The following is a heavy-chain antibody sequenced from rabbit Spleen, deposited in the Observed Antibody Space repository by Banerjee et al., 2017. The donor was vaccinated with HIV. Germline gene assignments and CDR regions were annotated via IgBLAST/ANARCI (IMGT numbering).Heavy chain of an antibody. J-gene: IGHJ4*01. CDR1: GFTLNNDW. CDR2: IDGGSGTT. CDR3: ARDPAYSSGGGSVIPYL. V-gene: IGHV1S40*01. Sequence: QSLEESGGDLVKPGASLTLSCTASGFTLNNDWICWVRQAPGKGLEWIACIDGGSGTTYYASWAKGRFTITRSTSLNTVTLQMTSLTAADAATYFCARDPAYSSGGGSVIPYLWGPGTLVTVS. D-gene: IGHD1-1*01.